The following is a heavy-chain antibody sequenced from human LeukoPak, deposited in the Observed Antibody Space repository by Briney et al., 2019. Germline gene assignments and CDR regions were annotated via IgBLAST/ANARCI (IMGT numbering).Heavy chain of an antibody. CDR2: ISYDGNTI. D-gene: IGHD4-11*01. CDR3: ARSGGLQKFDY. CDR1: GFTFSSYA. V-gene: IGHV3-30-3*01. Sequence: PGGFLRLSCAASGFTFSSYAMSWVRQAPGKGLQWVAVISYDGNTIHYADSVKGRFIISRDTSKNTLYLQMNSLRAEDTAVYYCARSGGLQKFDYWGQGTLVTVSS. J-gene: IGHJ4*02.